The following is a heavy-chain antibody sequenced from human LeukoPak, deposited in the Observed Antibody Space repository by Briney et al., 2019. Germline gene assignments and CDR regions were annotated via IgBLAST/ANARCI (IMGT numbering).Heavy chain of an antibody. Sequence: PGGSLRPSCVVSGFTVSSNYMNWVRQAPGKGLEWVSVIYSGGSTYYADSVKGRFTISRDNSKNTLYLQMNSLRGDDTAIYYCARDRSEGTTTGWFDPWGQGTLVTVSS. CDR1: GFTVSSNY. CDR2: IYSGGST. CDR3: ARDRSEGTTTGWFDP. J-gene: IGHJ5*02. D-gene: IGHD1-26*01. V-gene: IGHV3-53*01.